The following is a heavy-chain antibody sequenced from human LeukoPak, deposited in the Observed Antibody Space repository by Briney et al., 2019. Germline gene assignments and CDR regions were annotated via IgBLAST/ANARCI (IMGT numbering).Heavy chain of an antibody. J-gene: IGHJ4*02. CDR3: ARGSHDYSNDYYFDY. V-gene: IGHV3-30-3*01. CDR2: ISYDGSNK. Sequence: GGSLRLSCAASGFTFSSYAMHWVRQAPGKGLEWVAVISYDGSNKYYADSVKGRFTISRDNAKNSLYLQMNSLRAEDTAVYYCARGSHDYSNDYYFDYWGQGTLVTVSS. CDR1: GFTFSSYA. D-gene: IGHD4-11*01.